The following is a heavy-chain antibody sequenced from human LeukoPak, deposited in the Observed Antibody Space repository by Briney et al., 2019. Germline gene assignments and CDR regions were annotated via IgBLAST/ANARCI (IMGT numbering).Heavy chain of an antibody. CDR2: ISSSSSYI. V-gene: IGHV3-21*01. CDR1: GFNFSTYT. CDR3: ASGEDCSSTSCYGFY. Sequence: PGGSLRLSCTPSGFNFSTYTMTWVRQAPGKGLEWVSSISSSSSYIYYADSVKGRFTISRDNAKNSLYLQMNSLRAEDTAVYYCASGEDCSSTSCYGFYWGQGTLVTVSS. D-gene: IGHD2-2*01. J-gene: IGHJ4*02.